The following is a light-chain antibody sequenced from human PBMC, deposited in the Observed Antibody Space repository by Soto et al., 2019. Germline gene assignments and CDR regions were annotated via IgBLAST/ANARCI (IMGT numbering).Light chain of an antibody. V-gene: IGLV1-44*01. CDR2: YNN. CDR3: AAWDDSLNGVV. J-gene: IGLJ2*01. CDR1: SSNIGSNT. Sequence: QSVLTQPPSASGTPGQRVTISCSGSSSNIGSNTVNWYQQLPGTAPKLLIYYNNQRPSGVPDRFSGSKSGTSASLAISGLQSEDEADYFCAAWDDSLNGVVFGVGTKLTVL.